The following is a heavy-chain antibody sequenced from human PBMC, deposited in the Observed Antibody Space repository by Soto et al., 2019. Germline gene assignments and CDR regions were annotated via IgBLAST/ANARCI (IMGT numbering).Heavy chain of an antibody. D-gene: IGHD1-7*01. J-gene: IGHJ6*03. CDR3: AKDGGLELPQDYYYYMDV. V-gene: IGHV3-9*01. CDR1: GFTFDDYA. Sequence: GGSLRLSCAASGFTFDDYAMHWVRQAPGKGLEWVSGISWNSGSIGYADSVKGRFTISRDNAKNSLYLQMNSLRAEDTALYYCAKDGGLELPQDYYYYMDVWGKGTTVTVSS. CDR2: ISWNSGSI.